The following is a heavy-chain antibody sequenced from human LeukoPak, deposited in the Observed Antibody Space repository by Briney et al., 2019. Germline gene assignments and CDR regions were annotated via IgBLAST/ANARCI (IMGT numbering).Heavy chain of an antibody. D-gene: IGHD6-13*01. CDR3: ARESEDSSSWYAVAFDI. CDR1: GGSISSYY. Sequence: SETLSLTCTVSGGSISSYYWSWLRQPPGKGLEWIGHIYYSGSTNYNPSLKSRVTISVDTSKNQFSLKLSSVTAAAPAVYYCARESEDSSSWYAVAFDIWGQGTMVTVSS. J-gene: IGHJ3*02. V-gene: IGHV4-59*01. CDR2: IYYSGST.